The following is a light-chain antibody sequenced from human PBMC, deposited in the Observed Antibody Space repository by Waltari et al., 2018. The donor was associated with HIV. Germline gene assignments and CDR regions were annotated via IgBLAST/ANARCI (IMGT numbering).Light chain of an antibody. Sequence: DIQLTQPRSLLSASVGDRATITCRASQGIGTSLAWYQQKPGKAPQLLISAASTLQPGVPTRISGSGSGTEFTLTISGLQPEDFATYYCQQVKSNPFTFGPGTKVDFK. CDR2: AAS. V-gene: IGKV1-9*01. CDR1: QGIGTS. J-gene: IGKJ3*01. CDR3: QQVKSNPFT.